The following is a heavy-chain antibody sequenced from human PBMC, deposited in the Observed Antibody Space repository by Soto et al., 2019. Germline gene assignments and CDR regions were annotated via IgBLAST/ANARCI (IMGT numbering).Heavy chain of an antibody. CDR2: INHSGRV. V-gene: IGHV4-34*01. Sequence: PXETRSLTCAVDGWSFSGHSWTWIRQSPGKGLEWIGDINHSGRVNYSPSLKSRVTISLDTSKNQFSLTLSAVTAADTATYYCSTRAYDTNGYYRFDHWGQGTLVTVSS. CDR1: GWSFSGHS. CDR3: STRAYDTNGYYRFDH. D-gene: IGHD3-22*01. J-gene: IGHJ5*01.